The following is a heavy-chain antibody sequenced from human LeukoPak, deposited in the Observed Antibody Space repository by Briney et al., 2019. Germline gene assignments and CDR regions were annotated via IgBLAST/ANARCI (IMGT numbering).Heavy chain of an antibody. J-gene: IGHJ4*02. CDR2: ISAYNGNT. D-gene: IGHD6-13*01. CDR1: GYTFTSYG. V-gene: IGHV1-18*01. Sequence: ASVKVSCKASGYTFTSYGISWVRQAPGQGLEWMGWISAYNGNTNYAQKLQGRVTMTTDTSTSTAYMELRSLRSDDTAVYYCGRLLIAAALRPFDYWGQGTLVTVSS. CDR3: GRLLIAAALRPFDY.